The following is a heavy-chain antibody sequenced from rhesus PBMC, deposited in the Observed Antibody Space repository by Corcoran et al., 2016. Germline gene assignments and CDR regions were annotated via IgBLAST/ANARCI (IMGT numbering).Heavy chain of an antibody. J-gene: IGHJ4*01. CDR2: INPYNGNT. D-gene: IGHD6-13*01. CDR3: ARGYSSWSGIDY. V-gene: IGHV1S2*01. Sequence: QVQLVQSGAEVKKPGSSVKVSCKASGYTFTDYYMHWVRQAPRQGLEWMGWINPYNGNTKYEQKFQGRVSRTRDTSTSTADRELSSLRSEDTAVYYCARGYSSWSGIDYWGQGVLVTVSS. CDR1: GYTFTDYY.